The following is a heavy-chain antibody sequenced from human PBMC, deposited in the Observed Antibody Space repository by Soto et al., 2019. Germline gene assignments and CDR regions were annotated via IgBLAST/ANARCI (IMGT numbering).Heavy chain of an antibody. V-gene: IGHV4-31*03. CDR2: FYSSGSI. Sequence: SETLSLTCFVSGYSITAGGYYWSWIRRHPGKGLEWIGSFYSSGSIIYNPSLRSRVSISGDTSSNQFSMSLTSVTAADTARYYCARMYSSGSGWFHPWGQGTLVTSPQ. CDR1: GYSITAGGYY. J-gene: IGHJ5*02. D-gene: IGHD6-19*01. CDR3: ARMYSSGSGWFHP.